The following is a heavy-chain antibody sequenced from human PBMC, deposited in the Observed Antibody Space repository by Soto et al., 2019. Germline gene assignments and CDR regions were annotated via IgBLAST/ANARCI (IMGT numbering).Heavy chain of an antibody. CDR1: GYSIGPDNW. D-gene: IGHD3-16*01. V-gene: IGHV4-28*01. J-gene: IGHJ4*01. Sequence: PSETLSLTCAVPGYSIGPDNWWGWIGHPPGKALEWIGYFYYTGSPYHNRFINSRVTMSVDTAKDQFALNLGSVSDADTAVYYCPRPSRLKTGPHDFWGHGILVTVS. CDR2: FYYTGSP. CDR3: PRPSRLKTGPHDF.